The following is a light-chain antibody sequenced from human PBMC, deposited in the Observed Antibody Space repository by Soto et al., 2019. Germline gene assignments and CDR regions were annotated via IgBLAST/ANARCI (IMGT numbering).Light chain of an antibody. CDR1: QSISTW. CDR3: QQYSSLRT. J-gene: IGKJ1*01. CDR2: KAS. Sequence: DIQMTQSPSTLSASVGDRVTITCRASQSISTWLAWYQQKPGKAPKLLIYKASSLETGVPSRFSGRGSGTECTLPISSLQPDDFATYYCQQYSSLRTFGQGTKVEIK. V-gene: IGKV1-5*03.